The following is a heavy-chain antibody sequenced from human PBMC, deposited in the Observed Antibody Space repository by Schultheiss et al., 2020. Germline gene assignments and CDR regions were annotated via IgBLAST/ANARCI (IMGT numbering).Heavy chain of an antibody. CDR2: ISYDGSNK. J-gene: IGHJ4*02. V-gene: IGHV3-30-3*01. CDR3: ARGTAGWLAW. CDR1: GFSVSSSY. D-gene: IGHD6-19*01. Sequence: GGSLRLSCAASGFSVSSSYMTWVRQAPGKGLEWVAVISYDGSNKYYADSVKGRFTISRDNSKNTLYLQMNSLRAEDTAVYYCARGTAGWLAWWGQGTLVTVSS.